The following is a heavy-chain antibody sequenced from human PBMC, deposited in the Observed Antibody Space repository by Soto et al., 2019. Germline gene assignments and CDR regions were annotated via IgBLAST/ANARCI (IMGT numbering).Heavy chain of an antibody. CDR3: ARSTGTAPYYYYYYGMDV. D-gene: IGHD1-1*01. CDR1: GYTFTSYG. CDR2: INPNSGGT. J-gene: IGHJ6*02. Sequence: GASVKVSCTASGYTFTSYGMHWVRQAPGQGLEWMGWINPNSGGTNYAQKFQGWVTMTRDTSISTAYMELSRLRSDDTAVYYCARSTGTAPYYYYYYGMDVWGQGTTVTVSS. V-gene: IGHV1-2*04.